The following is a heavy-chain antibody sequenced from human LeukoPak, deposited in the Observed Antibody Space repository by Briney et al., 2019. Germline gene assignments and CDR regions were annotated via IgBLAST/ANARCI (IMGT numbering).Heavy chain of an antibody. V-gene: IGHV4-59*12. D-gene: IGHD6-13*01. CDR2: IYYSGST. CDR1: GGSISSYY. Sequence: SETLSLTCTVSGGSISSYYWSWIRQPPGKGLEWIGYIYYSGSTNYNPSLKSRVTISVDTSKNQFSLKLSSVTAADTAVYYCARQPLVAAAGTRNYYYGMDVWGQGTTVTVSS. J-gene: IGHJ6*02. CDR3: ARQPLVAAAGTRNYYYGMDV.